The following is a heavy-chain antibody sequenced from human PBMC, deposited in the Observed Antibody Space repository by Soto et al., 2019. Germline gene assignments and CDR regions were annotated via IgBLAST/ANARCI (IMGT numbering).Heavy chain of an antibody. CDR1: GFTFSNYW. J-gene: IGHJ4*02. D-gene: IGHD6-19*01. CDR3: ARGSGWYDY. Sequence: EVQLVESGGGLVQPGGSLRLSCAASGFTFSNYWMTWVRQAPGKGLEWVANIKQDGSEKYYVDSVRGRFTISRDNTKNSLHLQMNSLRTEHTAVYYCARGSGWYDYWGQATLVTVSS. CDR2: IKQDGSEK. V-gene: IGHV3-7*05.